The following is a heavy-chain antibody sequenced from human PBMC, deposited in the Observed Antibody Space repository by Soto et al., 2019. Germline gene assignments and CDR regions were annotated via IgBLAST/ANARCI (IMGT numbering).Heavy chain of an antibody. D-gene: IGHD2-2*01. CDR3: ARGEVLPAASLDY. V-gene: IGHV4-31*03. CDR1: GGSISSGGYY. CDR2: IHYSGST. J-gene: IGHJ4*02. Sequence: SETLSLTCTVSGGSISSGGYYLSWIRQRPGKGLEWIGDIHYSGSTFYNPSLKSRVTISVDTSENQFSLKLSSMTAADTAVYYCARGEVLPAASLDYWGQGTLVTVSS.